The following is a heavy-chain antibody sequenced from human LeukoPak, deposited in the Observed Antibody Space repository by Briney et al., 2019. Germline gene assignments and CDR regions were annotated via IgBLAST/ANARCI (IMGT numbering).Heavy chain of an antibody. D-gene: IGHD5-18*01. Sequence: PGGSLRLSCAASGFSFNTYSLNWVRQAPGKGLEWVSSISSSSDYIYYADSVNGRFTISRDNAKNSLYLQMSSLRAEATAVYYCARRASTERGHSYGLDYWGQGTLVTVSS. CDR3: ARRASTERGHSYGLDY. CDR2: ISSSSDYI. J-gene: IGHJ4*02. V-gene: IGHV3-21*01. CDR1: GFSFNTYS.